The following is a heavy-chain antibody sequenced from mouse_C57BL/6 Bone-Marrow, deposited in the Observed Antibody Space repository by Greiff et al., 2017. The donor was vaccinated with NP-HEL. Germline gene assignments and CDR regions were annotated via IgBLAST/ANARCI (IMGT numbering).Heavy chain of an antibody. CDR2: IRNKANNHAT. D-gene: IGHD1-1*01. CDR3: TRRDYYGSTYAMDY. J-gene: IGHJ4*01. Sequence: EVQGVESGGGLVQPGGSMKLSCAASGFTFSDAWMDWVRQSPEKGLEWVAEIRNKANNHATYYAESVKGRFTISRDDSKSSVYLQMNSLRAEDTGIYYCTRRDYYGSTYAMDYWGQGTSVTVSS. V-gene: IGHV6-6*01. CDR1: GFTFSDAW.